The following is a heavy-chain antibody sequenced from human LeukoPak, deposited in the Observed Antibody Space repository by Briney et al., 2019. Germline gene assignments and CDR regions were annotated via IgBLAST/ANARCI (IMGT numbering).Heavy chain of an antibody. CDR1: GFTFSSYA. CDR3: AKTTTGYSSGRYPGWPVDY. D-gene: IGHD6-19*01. Sequence: GGSLRLSCAASGFTFSSYAMYWVRQAPGKGLEWVSGIFGSGGSTHYADSVKGRFTISRDSSKNTVYLQMNSLRAEDTAVYYCAKTTTGYSSGRYPGWPVDYWGQGTLVTVSS. V-gene: IGHV3-23*01. J-gene: IGHJ4*02. CDR2: IFGSGGST.